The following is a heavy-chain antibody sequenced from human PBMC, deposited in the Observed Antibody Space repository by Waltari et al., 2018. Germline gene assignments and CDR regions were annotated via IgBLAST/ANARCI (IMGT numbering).Heavy chain of an antibody. V-gene: IGHV3-15*07. Sequence: EVQLVESGGGLVKPGGSLRLSCAASGFTFSNAWMNWVRQAPGKGLEWVGRIKSKTDGGTTDYAAPVKGRFTIARDDSKNTLYLQMNSLKTEDTAVYYCTTDVSGYDPSFDYWGQGTLVTVSS. CDR2: IKSKTDGGTT. J-gene: IGHJ4*02. CDR3: TTDVSGYDPSFDY. CDR1: GFTFSNAW. D-gene: IGHD5-12*01.